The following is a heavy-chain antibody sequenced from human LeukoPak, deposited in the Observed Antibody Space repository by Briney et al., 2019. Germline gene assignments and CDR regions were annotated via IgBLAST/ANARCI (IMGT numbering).Heavy chain of an antibody. D-gene: IGHD5/OR15-5a*01. Sequence: PGGSLRLSCAASGFNFSSYEMNWVRQAPGKGLEWVSYISSSGSTIYYADSVKGRFTISRDNAKNSLYLQMNSLRAEDTAVYYCARDLRRIDPWGQGTLVTVSS. V-gene: IGHV3-48*03. CDR1: GFNFSSYE. CDR3: ARDLRRIDP. CDR2: ISSSGSTI. J-gene: IGHJ5*02.